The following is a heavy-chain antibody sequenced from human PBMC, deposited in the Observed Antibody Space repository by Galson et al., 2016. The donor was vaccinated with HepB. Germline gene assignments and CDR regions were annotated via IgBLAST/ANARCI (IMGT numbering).Heavy chain of an antibody. D-gene: IGHD2-15*01. V-gene: IGHV3-21*01. CDR3: ARDPAAGYCGGAICYP. J-gene: IGHJ5*02. Sequence: MFWVRQAPGKGLEWVSSISSTSSYIYYADSVKGRFTISRDNAKNSLYLQMHSLRAEDTAVYYCARDPAAGYCGGAICYPWGQGTLVTVSS. CDR2: ISSTSSYI.